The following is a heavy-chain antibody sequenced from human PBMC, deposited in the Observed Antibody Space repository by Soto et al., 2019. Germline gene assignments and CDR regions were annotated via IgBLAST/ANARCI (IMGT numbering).Heavy chain of an antibody. J-gene: IGHJ6*02. Sequence: GSLRLSCAASGFTFDDYTMHWVRQAPGKGLEWVSLISWDGGSTYYADSVKGRFTISRDNSKNSLYLQMNSLRTEDTALYYCAKDFLPHYYYYGMDVWGQGTTVTVSS. CDR3: AKDFLPHYYYYGMDV. V-gene: IGHV3-43*01. D-gene: IGHD2-2*01. CDR2: ISWDGGST. CDR1: GFTFDDYT.